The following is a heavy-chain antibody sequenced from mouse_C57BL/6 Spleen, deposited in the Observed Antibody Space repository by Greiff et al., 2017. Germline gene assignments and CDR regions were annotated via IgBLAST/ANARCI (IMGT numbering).Heavy chain of an antibody. J-gene: IGHJ2*01. Sequence: VQLKQSGPGLVKPSQSLSLTCSVTGYSITSGYYWNWIRQFPGNKLEWMGYISYDGSNNYNPSLKNRISITRDTSKNQFFLKLNSVTTEDTATYYCAREEGVYDGYFYFDYWGQGTTLTVSS. CDR2: ISYDGSN. V-gene: IGHV3-6*01. D-gene: IGHD2-3*01. CDR3: AREEGVYDGYFYFDY. CDR1: GYSITSGYY.